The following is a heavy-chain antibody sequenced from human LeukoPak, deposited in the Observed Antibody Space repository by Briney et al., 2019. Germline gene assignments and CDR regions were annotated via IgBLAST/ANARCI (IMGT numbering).Heavy chain of an antibody. D-gene: IGHD6-19*01. V-gene: IGHV3-30*02. CDR2: TSSDARNI. CDR1: GFTFSNFG. J-gene: IGHJ4*02. CDR3: AKGRSGWYEGLDY. Sequence: GGSLRLSCAASGFTFSNFGMHWVRQAPGKGLEWVAYTSSDARNIKYADSVKGRFTVSRDNSKSTLFLQMNSLRADDTAIYYCAKGRSGWYEGLDYWGQGILVTVSS.